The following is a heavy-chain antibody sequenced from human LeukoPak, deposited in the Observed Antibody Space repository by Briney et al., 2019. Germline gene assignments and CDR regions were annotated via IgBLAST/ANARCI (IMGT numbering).Heavy chain of an antibody. J-gene: IGHJ4*02. Sequence: SETLSLTCTVSGGSISSYYWSWIRQPPGKGLEWIGYIHYSGSTNYNPSLKSRVTISVDTSKNQFSLRLSSVTAADTAVYYCARVSGYDWESFYDYWGQGTLVTVSS. V-gene: IGHV4-59*01. CDR3: ARVSGYDWESFYDY. CDR2: IHYSGST. D-gene: IGHD5-12*01. CDR1: GGSISSYY.